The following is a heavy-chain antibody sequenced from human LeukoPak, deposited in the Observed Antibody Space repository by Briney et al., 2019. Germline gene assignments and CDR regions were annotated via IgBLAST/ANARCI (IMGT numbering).Heavy chain of an antibody. V-gene: IGHV4-38-2*02. CDR2: IYHSGST. CDR3: ARGGGMGYDFWSGYYTGRDWFDP. CDR1: GYSISSGYY. Sequence: SETLSLTCTVSGYSISSGYYWGWIRQPPGKGLEWIGSIYHSGSTYYNPSLKSRVTISVDTSKNQFSLKLSSVTAADTAVYYCARGGGMGYDFWSGYYTGRDWFDPWGQGTLVTVSS. J-gene: IGHJ5*02. D-gene: IGHD3-3*01.